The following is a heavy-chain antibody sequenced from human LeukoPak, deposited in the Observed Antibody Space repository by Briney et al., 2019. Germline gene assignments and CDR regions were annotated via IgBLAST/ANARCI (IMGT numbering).Heavy chain of an antibody. Sequence: SETLSLTCTVSGRSISSGGYYSSWIRQHPGKGLEWIGYIYYSGSTYYNPSLKSRVTISVDTSKNQFSLKLSSVTAADTAVYYCARGTGTTFYWGQGTLVTVSS. CDR3: ARGTGTTFY. D-gene: IGHD1-7*01. CDR2: IYYSGST. CDR1: GRSISSGGYY. J-gene: IGHJ4*02. V-gene: IGHV4-31*03.